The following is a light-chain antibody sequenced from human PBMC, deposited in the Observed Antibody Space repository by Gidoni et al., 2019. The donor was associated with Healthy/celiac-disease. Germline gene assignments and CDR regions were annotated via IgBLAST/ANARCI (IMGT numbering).Light chain of an antibody. CDR2: GNS. CDR3: QSYHSSLSARYV. CDR1: SSNIGAGYD. V-gene: IGLV1-40*01. Sequence: QSVLTQPPSVSGAPGQRVTISCTGSSSNIGAGYDVHWYQQLPGTAPKLLIYGNSNRPSGVPDRFSGSKSGTSASLAITGLQAEDEADYYCQSYHSSLSARYVFGTGTKVTVL. J-gene: IGLJ1*01.